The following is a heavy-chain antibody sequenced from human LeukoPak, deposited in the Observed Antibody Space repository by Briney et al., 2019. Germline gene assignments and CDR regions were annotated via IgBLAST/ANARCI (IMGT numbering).Heavy chain of an antibody. V-gene: IGHV3-23*01. CDR2: ISASGGST. CDR3: AKGLYGSGSWFAFDY. CDR1: GLTFSSYA. J-gene: IGHJ4*02. Sequence: GGSLRLSCAASGLTFSSYAMSWVRQAPGGGLEWVSTISASGGSTYYADSVKGRFTISRDNSKSTLYLQMNSLRADDTAVYYCAKGLYGSGSWFAFDYWGQGTLVTVSS. D-gene: IGHD3-10*01.